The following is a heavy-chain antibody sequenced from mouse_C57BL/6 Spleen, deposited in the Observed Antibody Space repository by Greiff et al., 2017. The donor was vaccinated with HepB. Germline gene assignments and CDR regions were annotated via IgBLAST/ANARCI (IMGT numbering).Heavy chain of an antibody. CDR1: GFTFSNYW. J-gene: IGHJ2*01. Sequence: EVKLVESGGGLVQPGGSMKLSCVASGFTFSNYWMNWVRQSPEKGLEWVAQIRLKSDNYATHYAESVKGRFTISRDDSKSSVYLQMNNLRAEDTGIYYCTGYYSIYYFDYWGQGTTLTVSS. V-gene: IGHV6-3*01. D-gene: IGHD2-5*01. CDR3: TGYYSIYYFDY. CDR2: IRLKSDNYAT.